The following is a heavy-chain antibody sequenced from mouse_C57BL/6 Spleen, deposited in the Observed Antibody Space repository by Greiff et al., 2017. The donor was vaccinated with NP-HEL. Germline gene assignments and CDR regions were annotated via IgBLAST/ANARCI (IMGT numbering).Heavy chain of an antibody. V-gene: IGHV1-9*01. D-gene: IGHD1-1*01. CDR2: ILPGSGST. CDR3: ARKGDYYYGSSYWYFDV. CDR1: GYTFTGYW. J-gene: IGHJ1*03. Sequence: VQLQQSGAELMKPGASVKLSCKATGYTFTGYWIEWVKQRPGHGLEWIGEILPGSGSTNYNEKFKGKATFTADTSSNTAYMQLSSLKTEDSAIYDCARKGDYYYGSSYWYFDVWGTGTTVTVSS.